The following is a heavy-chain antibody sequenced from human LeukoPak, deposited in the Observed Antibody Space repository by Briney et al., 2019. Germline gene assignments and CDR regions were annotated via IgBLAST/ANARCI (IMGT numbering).Heavy chain of an antibody. CDR3: ARDRGAAALDI. CDR1: GFTFDDYG. J-gene: IGHJ3*02. V-gene: IGHV3-20*04. Sequence: PGGSLRLSCAASGFTFDDYGMSWVRQAPGKGLEWVSGINWNGGSTGYADSVKGRFTISRDSAKNTLYLQMNSLRAEDTAVYYCARDRGAAALDIWGQGTMVTVSS. D-gene: IGHD6-13*01. CDR2: INWNGGST.